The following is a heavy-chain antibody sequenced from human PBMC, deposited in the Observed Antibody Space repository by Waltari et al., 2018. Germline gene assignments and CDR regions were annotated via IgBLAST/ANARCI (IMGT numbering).Heavy chain of an antibody. V-gene: IGHV4-39*01. CDR3: ASPAGATGYYYMDV. CDR2: IYYTGRA. J-gene: IGHJ6*03. CDR1: GGSISSSLYY. Sequence: QLQLQESGPGLVKPSETLSLTCTVSGGSISSSLYYWGWIRQPPGKGLEWIGSIYYTGRAYYNPSRKSRVTIALDTSENQFSLKLTSVTAADTAVYYCASPAGATGYYYMDVWGKGTTVTVSS.